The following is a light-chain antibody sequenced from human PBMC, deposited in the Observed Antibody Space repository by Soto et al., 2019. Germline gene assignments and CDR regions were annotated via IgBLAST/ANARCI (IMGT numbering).Light chain of an antibody. V-gene: IGKV3-20*01. Sequence: EIALTQSPGTLSLSPGDGATLSCRASQSLSGSYLAWYQQRPGEAPRLLIYGASTRATGIPDRFRGSGSGTDFALTISRLGPEDSAFYYCQQYGYSPTTFGAGTKVDI. J-gene: IGKJ3*01. CDR1: QSLSGSY. CDR3: QQYGYSPTT. CDR2: GAS.